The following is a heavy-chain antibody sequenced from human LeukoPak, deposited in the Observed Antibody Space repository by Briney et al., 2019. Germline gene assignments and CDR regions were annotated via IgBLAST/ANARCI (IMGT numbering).Heavy chain of an antibody. CDR3: AKDFSIAAAGLGAFDI. V-gene: IGHV3-7*01. J-gene: IGHJ3*02. Sequence: GGSLRLSCAASGFTFSTYWMSWLRQAPGKGLEWVAYIRQDGSDEYYVNSVKGRFTISRDNARNSLYLQMGSLRVEDTAVYYCAKDFSIAAAGLGAFDIWGQGTMVTVSS. CDR1: GFTFSTYW. D-gene: IGHD6-13*01. CDR2: IRQDGSDE.